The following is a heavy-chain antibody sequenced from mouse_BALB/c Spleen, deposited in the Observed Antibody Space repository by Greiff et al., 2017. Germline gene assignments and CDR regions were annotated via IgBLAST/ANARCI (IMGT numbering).Heavy chain of an antibody. CDR2: ISSGSSTI. CDR3: ARSLYLYYAMDY. D-gene: IGHD5-5*01. CDR1: GFTFSSFG. Sequence: EVHLVESGGGLVQPGGSRKLSCAASGFTFSSFGMHWVRQAPEKGLEWVAYISSGSSTIYYADTVKGRFTISRDNPKNTLFLQMTSLRSEDTAMYYCARSLYLYYAMDYWGQGTSVTVSS. V-gene: IGHV5-17*02. J-gene: IGHJ4*01.